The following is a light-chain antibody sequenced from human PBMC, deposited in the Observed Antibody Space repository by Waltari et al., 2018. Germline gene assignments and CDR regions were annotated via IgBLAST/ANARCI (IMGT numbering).Light chain of an antibody. CDR1: TNDVGSSKY. CDR3: SSYRDSSTLGYV. CDR2: EGN. V-gene: IGLV2-14*01. Sequence: QSALTQPASVSGSPGQSITISCTGTTNDVGSSKYVSWYQHLPGKAPKLILFEGNNRTSCISDRYCGAKCHNTATLSISGIQSEDEADYFCSSYRDSSTLGYVFGSGTTVTVL. J-gene: IGLJ1*01.